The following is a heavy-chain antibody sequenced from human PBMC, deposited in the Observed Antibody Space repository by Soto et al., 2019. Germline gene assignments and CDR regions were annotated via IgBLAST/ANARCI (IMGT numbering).Heavy chain of an antibody. V-gene: IGHV1-69*13. J-gene: IGHJ4*02. CDR2: ITPIFGTA. Sequence: PVKVSCKASGCSFSNYAISWVRQAPGQGLEWMGGITPIFGTANYAQRFQGRVTITADESTSTAYMELSSLRSEDTAVYYCARGWSYDILTGYSYWGQGTLVTVSS. D-gene: IGHD3-9*01. CDR1: GCSFSNYA. CDR3: ARGWSYDILTGYSY.